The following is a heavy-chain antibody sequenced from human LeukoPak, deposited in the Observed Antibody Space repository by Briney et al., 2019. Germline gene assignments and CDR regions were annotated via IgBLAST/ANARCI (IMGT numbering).Heavy chain of an antibody. CDR1: GYSFTTYW. CDR3: ARPIGFCSTTSCSED. Sequence: GESLKISCKGSGYSFTTYWIGWVRQMPGKGLEWMGTIYPGDSDTRYSPSFQGQVTISADKSISTAYLQWSSLKASDTAMYCCARPIGFCSTTSCSEDWGQGTLVTVSS. V-gene: IGHV5-51*01. D-gene: IGHD2-2*01. CDR2: IYPGDSDT. J-gene: IGHJ4*02.